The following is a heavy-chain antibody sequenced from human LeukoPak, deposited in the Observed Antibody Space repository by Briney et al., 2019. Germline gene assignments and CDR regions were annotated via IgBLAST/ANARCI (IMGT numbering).Heavy chain of an antibody. V-gene: IGHV3-7*01. J-gene: IGHJ4*02. CDR2: IKEDGSEK. CDR3: ARGGSSSSGNFDY. D-gene: IGHD6-6*01. Sequence: PGGSLRLSCAASGFTFSTFGMNWVRQAPDKGLEWVANIKEDGSEKYYVDSVKGRFTISRDNAKNSLYLQMNSLRAEDTAVYYCARGGSSSSGNFDYWGQGTLVAVSS. CDR1: GFTFSTFG.